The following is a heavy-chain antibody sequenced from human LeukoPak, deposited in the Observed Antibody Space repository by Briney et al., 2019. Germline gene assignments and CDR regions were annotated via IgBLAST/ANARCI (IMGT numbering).Heavy chain of an antibody. CDR1: GGSIRSGGYY. J-gene: IGHJ3*02. D-gene: IGHD2-15*01. CDR2: IYYSGSS. CDR3: ARETKYCSGGSCYSDGLDI. Sequence: SETLSLTCIVSGGSIRSGGYYWSWIRQRPGQGLEWIANIYYSGSSYYNPSLKSRVTISVDTSKKQFSLELSSVTAADTAVYYCARETKYCSGGSCYSDGLDIWGQGTMVTVSS. V-gene: IGHV4-39*07.